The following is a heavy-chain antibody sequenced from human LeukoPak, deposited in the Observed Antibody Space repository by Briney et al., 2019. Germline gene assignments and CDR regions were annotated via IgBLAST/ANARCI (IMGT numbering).Heavy chain of an antibody. CDR3: ASTLEVDY. CDR1: GFTFSNYW. CDR2: ISSSSSYI. D-gene: IGHD1-1*01. V-gene: IGHV3-21*01. J-gene: IGHJ4*02. Sequence: GGSLRLSCAASGFTFSNYWMTWVRQAPGKGLEWVSSISSSSSYIYYADSVKGRFTISRDNAKNSLYLQMNSLRAEDTAVYYCASTLEVDYWGQGTLVTVSS.